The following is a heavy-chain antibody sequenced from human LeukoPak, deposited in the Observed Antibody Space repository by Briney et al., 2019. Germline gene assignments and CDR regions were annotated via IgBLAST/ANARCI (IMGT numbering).Heavy chain of an antibody. CDR2: IYWDDDK. J-gene: IGHJ5*02. D-gene: IGHD1-7*01. Sequence: KESGPTLVKPTQTLTLTCIFSGFSLRTSGVGVGWIRQPPGKALEWLALIYWDDDKRYSPSLKSRLTITKDTSKNQVVLTMTNMDPVDTATYYCAHRNRDNWNYLSWFDPWGQGTLVTVSS. V-gene: IGHV2-5*02. CDR1: GFSLRTSGVG. CDR3: AHRNRDNWNYLSWFDP.